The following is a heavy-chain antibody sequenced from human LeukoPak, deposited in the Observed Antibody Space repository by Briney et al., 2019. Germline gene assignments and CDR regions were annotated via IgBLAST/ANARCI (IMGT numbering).Heavy chain of an antibody. CDR1: GFTFSSYG. CDR2: ISYDGSSK. CDR3: TGLQFDY. Sequence: GGSLRLSCAASGFTFSSYGMHWVRQAPGKGLEWVAVISYDGSSKYYADSVKGRFTISRDNSKNTLYLQMNSLRAEDTAVYYCTGLQFDYWGQGTLVTVSS. J-gene: IGHJ4*02. V-gene: IGHV3-30*03.